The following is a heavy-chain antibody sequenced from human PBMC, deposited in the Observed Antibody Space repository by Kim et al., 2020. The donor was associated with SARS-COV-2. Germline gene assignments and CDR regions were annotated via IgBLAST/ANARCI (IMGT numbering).Heavy chain of an antibody. V-gene: IGHV1-3*01. Sequence: ASVKVSCKASGYTFSSYAIHWLRQAPGQGVEWMGWINGRNGDTKYSQNFQGRVTITSDTSASTAYMELSSLRFEDTAIYYCARGSRGVFSWGQGTVVTVSS. CDR2: INGRNGDT. J-gene: IGHJ5*02. CDR3: ARGSRGVFS. D-gene: IGHD3-10*01. CDR1: GYTFSSYA.